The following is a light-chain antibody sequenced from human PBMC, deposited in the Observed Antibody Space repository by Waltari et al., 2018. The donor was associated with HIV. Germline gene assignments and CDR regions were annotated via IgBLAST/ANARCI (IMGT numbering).Light chain of an antibody. CDR2: DVS. V-gene: IGLV2-11*01. CDR3: CSYAGSYTTPYV. Sequence: QSALTQPRSVSGSPGLSVTIPCTGTSSDVGGYNYVSWYPQNPGKAPKLMFYDVSKRPPGVPVRLFGSKSASPATLTISGFQAEDEADYCCCSYAGSYTTPYVFGTGTKVTVL. J-gene: IGLJ1*01. CDR1: SSDVGGYNY.